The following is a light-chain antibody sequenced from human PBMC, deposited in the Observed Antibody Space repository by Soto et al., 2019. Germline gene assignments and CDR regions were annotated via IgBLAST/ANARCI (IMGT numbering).Light chain of an antibody. J-gene: IGKJ4*01. V-gene: IGKV3-15*01. CDR3: QQYQSWPLT. CDR1: QSVYSN. CDR2: ESS. Sequence: EIVMTQSPATLSLSPGERATLSCRASQSVYSNLAWYQQKPGQTPRLLIYESSTRATGIPARFSGGGSGTEFTLTISSLQSEDFADYFCQQYQSWPLTFVGGTKVEIK.